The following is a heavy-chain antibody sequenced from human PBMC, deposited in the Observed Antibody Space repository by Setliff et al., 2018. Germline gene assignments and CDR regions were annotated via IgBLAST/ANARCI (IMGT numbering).Heavy chain of an antibody. J-gene: IGHJ4*02. CDR2: IKQDGSEK. D-gene: IGHD6-13*01. Sequence: GASLKISCAASGFTFSSYWMSWVRQAPGKGLEWVANIKQDGSEKYYVDSVKGRFTISRDNAKNSLYLQMNSLRAEDTAVYYCARDSSSFLFWGQGTLVTVSS. CDR3: ARDSSSFLF. CDR1: GFTFSSYW. V-gene: IGHV3-7*01.